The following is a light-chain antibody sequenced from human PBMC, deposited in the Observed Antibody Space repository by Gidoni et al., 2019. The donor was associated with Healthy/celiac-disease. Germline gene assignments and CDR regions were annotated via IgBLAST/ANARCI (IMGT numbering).Light chain of an antibody. V-gene: IGKV3-11*01. Sequence: EIVLTQSPATLSLSPGERATLSCRASQSVSIYLAWYQQKPGQAPRLPIYDASNRATGIPARFSGSGSGTDFTLTSSSLEPEDFAFYYCQQRSNWPPTFGQGTKLEIK. CDR1: QSVSIY. CDR3: QQRSNWPPT. J-gene: IGKJ2*01. CDR2: DAS.